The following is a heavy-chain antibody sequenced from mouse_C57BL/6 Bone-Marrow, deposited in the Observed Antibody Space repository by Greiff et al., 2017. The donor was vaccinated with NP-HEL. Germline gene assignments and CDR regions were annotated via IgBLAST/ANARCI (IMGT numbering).Heavy chain of an antibody. Sequence: EVKVVESGGGLVKPGGSLKLSCAASGFTFSDYGMHWVRQAPEKGLEWVAYISSGSSTIYYADTVKGRCTISRDNAKNTLFLQMTSLRSEDTAMYYCARANYYGSSYYFDYWGQGTTLTVSS. CDR1: GFTFSDYG. CDR2: ISSGSSTI. D-gene: IGHD1-1*01. V-gene: IGHV5-17*01. CDR3: ARANYYGSSYYFDY. J-gene: IGHJ2*01.